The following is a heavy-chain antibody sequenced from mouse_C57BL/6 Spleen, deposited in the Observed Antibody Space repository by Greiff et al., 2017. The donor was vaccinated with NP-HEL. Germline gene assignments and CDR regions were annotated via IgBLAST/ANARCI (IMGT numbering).Heavy chain of an antibody. D-gene: IGHD1-1*02. V-gene: IGHV1-82*01. CDR2: IYPGDGDT. J-gene: IGHJ3*01. CDR3: ARQKTMAPCS. Sequence: QVQLQQSGPELVKPGASVKISCKASGYAFSSSWMNWVKQRPGKGLEWIGRIYPGDGDTNYNGKFKGKATLTADKSSSTAYMQLSSLTSEDSAVYFCARQKTMAPCSWGQGTLVTVSA. CDR1: GYAFSSSW.